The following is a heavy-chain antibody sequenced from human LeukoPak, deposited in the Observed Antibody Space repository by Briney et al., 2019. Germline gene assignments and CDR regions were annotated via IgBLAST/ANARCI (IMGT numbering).Heavy chain of an antibody. Sequence: PSETLPLTCTVSGGSISSYYWSWIRQPPGKGLEWIGYIYYSGSTNYNPSLKSRVTISVDTSKNQFSLKLSSVTAADTAVYYCAREGYCSSTSCYKVFDYWGQGTLVTVSS. CDR1: GGSISSYY. D-gene: IGHD2-2*02. CDR2: IYYSGST. CDR3: AREGYCSSTSCYKVFDY. J-gene: IGHJ4*02. V-gene: IGHV4-59*01.